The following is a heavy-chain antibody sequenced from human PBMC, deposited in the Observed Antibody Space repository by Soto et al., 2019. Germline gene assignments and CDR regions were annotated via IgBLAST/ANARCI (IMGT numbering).Heavy chain of an antibody. CDR3: ARHVVDVMATITSVDS. D-gene: IGHD5-12*01. V-gene: IGHV4-39*01. Sequence: QLQLQESGPGLVKPSETLSLTCSVSGGSISSSRYYWGWIRQPPGKGLEWIATIYYGGSTYYNPSLKSRVTISVDTSKNQFALKLSSVTAADTAVYYCARHVVDVMATITSVDSWGQGTLVTVSS. CDR1: GGSISSSRYY. CDR2: IYYGGST. J-gene: IGHJ4*02.